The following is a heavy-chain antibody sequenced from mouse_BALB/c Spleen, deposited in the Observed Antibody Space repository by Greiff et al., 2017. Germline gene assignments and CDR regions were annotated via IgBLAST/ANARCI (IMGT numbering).Heavy chain of an antibody. V-gene: IGHV1-7*01. CDR2: INPSTGYT. CDR3: ARTHGNYAMDY. D-gene: IGHD2-1*01. J-gene: IGHJ4*01. CDR1: GYTFTSYW. Sequence: VQLQQSGAELAKPGASVKMSCKASGYTFTSYWMHWVKQRPGQGLEWIGYINPSTGYTEYNQKFKDKATLTADKSSSTAYMQLSSLTSEDSAVYYCARTHGNYAMDYWGQGTSVTVSS.